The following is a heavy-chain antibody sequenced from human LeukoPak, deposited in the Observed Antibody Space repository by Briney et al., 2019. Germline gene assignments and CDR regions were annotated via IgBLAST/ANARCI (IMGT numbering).Heavy chain of an antibody. V-gene: IGHV3-9*01. D-gene: IGHD5-12*01. CDR2: ISWNSAYI. Sequence: GGSLRLSRAASGFTFHHYAIHWVRQVPGKGLEWVSGISWNSAYIGYADSVKGRFTISRDNAKNSVYLQMNSLRAEDTALYYCAKDKAPLYSGYDWDLDFWGQGTMVTVSS. CDR1: GFTFHHYA. CDR3: AKDKAPLYSGYDWDLDF. J-gene: IGHJ4*02.